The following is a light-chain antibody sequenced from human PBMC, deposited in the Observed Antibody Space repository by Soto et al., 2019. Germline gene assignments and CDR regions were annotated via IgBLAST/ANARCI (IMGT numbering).Light chain of an antibody. V-gene: IGLV2-14*01. CDR3: SAYTTSSTYV. J-gene: IGLJ1*01. CDR1: NSDVGAYNF. CDR2: EVF. Sequence: QSALTQPASVSGSPGQSITISCTGTNSDVGAYNFVSWYQQHPGEAPKLLIYEVFNRPSGVSNRFSASKSGETASLTISGPQVEDEADYYCSAYTTSSTYVFGTGTKVTVL.